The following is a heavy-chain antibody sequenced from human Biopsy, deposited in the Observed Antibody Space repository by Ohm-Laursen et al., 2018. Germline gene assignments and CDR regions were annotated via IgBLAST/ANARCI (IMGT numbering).Heavy chain of an antibody. J-gene: IGHJ3*02. D-gene: IGHD1-7*01. CDR1: GGTFGGSP. CDR3: AKDQLHTTSSVGAAFEI. Sequence: ASVKVSCKASGGTFGGSPLNWLRQAPGQGLEWMGRINPRFGLTDYAPRFQGRVTVTADTSTNTVFMDLSSLRSEDTAVYYCAKDQLHTTSSVGAAFEIWGPGTLVTVS. V-gene: IGHV1-69*04. CDR2: INPRFGLT.